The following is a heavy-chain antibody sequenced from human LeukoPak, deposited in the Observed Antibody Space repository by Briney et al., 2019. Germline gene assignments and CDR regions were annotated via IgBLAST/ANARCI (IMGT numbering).Heavy chain of an antibody. CDR2: ISGSGGST. CDR1: GFTFSSYA. V-gene: IGHV3-23*01. CDR3: AKEGPTYYYDSSGYYQYYFDY. D-gene: IGHD3-22*01. J-gene: IGHJ4*02. Sequence: AGGSLGLSCAASGFTFSSYAMSWVRQAPGKGLEWVSAISGSGGSTYYADSVKGRFTISRDNSKNTLYLQMNSLRAEDTAVYYCAKEGPTYYYDSSGYYQYYFDYWGQGTLVTVSS.